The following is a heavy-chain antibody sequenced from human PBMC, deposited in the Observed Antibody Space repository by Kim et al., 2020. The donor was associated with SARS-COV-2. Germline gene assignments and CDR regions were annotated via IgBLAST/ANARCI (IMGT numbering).Heavy chain of an antibody. Sequence: SETLSLTCAVYGGSFSGYYWSWIRQPPGKGLEWIGEINHSGSTNYNPSLKSRVTISVDTSKNQFSLKLSSVTAADTAVYYCARGVTGTTWGFDYWGQGTLVTVSS. V-gene: IGHV4-34*01. J-gene: IGHJ4*02. CDR2: INHSGST. CDR3: ARGVTGTTWGFDY. CDR1: GGSFSGYY. D-gene: IGHD1-7*01.